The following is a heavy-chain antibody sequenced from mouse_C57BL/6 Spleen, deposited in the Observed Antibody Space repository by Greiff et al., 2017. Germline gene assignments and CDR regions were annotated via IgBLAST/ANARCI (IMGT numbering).Heavy chain of an antibody. CDR3: ERYEREIYDGYYRGFAY. CDR1: GYTFTDYY. J-gene: IGHJ3*01. Sequence: EVQLQQSGPELVKPGASVKISCKASGYTFTDYYMNWVKQSHGKSLEWIGDINPNNGGTSYNQKFKGKATLTVDKSSSTAYVELRSLTSEDSAVYYCERYEREIYDGYYRGFAYWGQGTLVTVSA. D-gene: IGHD2-3*01. CDR2: INPNNGGT. V-gene: IGHV1-26*01.